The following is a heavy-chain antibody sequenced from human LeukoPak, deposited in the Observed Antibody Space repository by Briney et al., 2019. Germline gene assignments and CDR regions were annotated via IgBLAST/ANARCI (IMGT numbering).Heavy chain of an antibody. CDR3: ASPRMIRGTITTPFDY. CDR1: GFSFRSYE. J-gene: IGHJ4*02. CDR2: ISSSGSYI. D-gene: IGHD3-10*01. Sequence: GGSLRLSCAASGFSFRSYEMNWVRQAPGKGLEWVSSISSSGSYIYYADSVKGRFTISRDNAKNSLYLQMNSLRAEDTAIYYCASPRMIRGTITTPFDYWGQGILVTVSS. V-gene: IGHV3-21*01.